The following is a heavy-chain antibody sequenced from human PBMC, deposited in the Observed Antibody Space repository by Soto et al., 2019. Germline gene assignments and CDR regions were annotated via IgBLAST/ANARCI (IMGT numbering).Heavy chain of an antibody. CDR1: GGSISSGNYY. CDR3: ATMGTPATGIYFCAY. Sequence: QVQLQESGPGLVKPSQTLSLTCTVSGGSISSGNYYLRWIRQPPGKVLECIGFISYSGTTYYTTSPKSPITISVDSSNGQSSLNMSFVTAVDTAVYYGATMGTPATGIYFCAYWGQGSLVTVSS. V-gene: IGHV4-30-4*01. J-gene: IGHJ4*02. D-gene: IGHD2-15*01. CDR2: ISYSGTT.